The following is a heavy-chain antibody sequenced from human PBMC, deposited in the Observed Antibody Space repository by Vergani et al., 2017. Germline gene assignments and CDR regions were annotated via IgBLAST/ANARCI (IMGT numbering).Heavy chain of an antibody. CDR3: ARDRGYYYYYGMDV. V-gene: IGHV1-69*04. CDR1: GGTFSSYA. CDR2: IISILGIA. D-gene: IGHD3-10*01. J-gene: IGHJ6*02. Sequence: QVHLVQSGAEVKKPGSPVKVPCKASGGTFSSYAISWVRQAPGQGLEWMGWIISILGIANYAQKFQGRVTITADKSTSTAYMEPSSLRSEDTAVYYCARDRGYYYYYGMDVWGQGTTVTVSS.